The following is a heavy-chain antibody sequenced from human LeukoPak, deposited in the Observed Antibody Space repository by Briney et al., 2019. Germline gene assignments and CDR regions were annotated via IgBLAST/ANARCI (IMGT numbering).Heavy chain of an antibody. CDR1: GFTVSSSY. Sequence: GGSLRLSCAASGFTVSSSYMSWVRQAPGKGLEWVSVIYSGGSTYYADSVKGRFTISRDNSKNTLYLQMDSLRAEDTAVYYCARCDFWSGYSFDYWGQGTLVTVSS. J-gene: IGHJ4*02. CDR2: IYSGGST. D-gene: IGHD3-3*01. V-gene: IGHV3-53*01. CDR3: ARCDFWSGYSFDY.